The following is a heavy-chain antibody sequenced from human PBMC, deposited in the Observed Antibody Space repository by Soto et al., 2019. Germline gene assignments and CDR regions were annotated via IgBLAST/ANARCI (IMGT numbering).Heavy chain of an antibody. V-gene: IGHV3-33*06. J-gene: IGHJ5*02. CDR2: IWYDGSTK. CDR3: AKGEPWFDP. Sequence: QVQLVESGGGVVQPGRSLRLSCAASGFTFSNYGMHWVRQAPGKGLEWVAVIWYDGSTKYYADSVKGRFTISRDNSKNTLYLQMNSLRGEDTAVYYGAKGEPWFDPWGQGTLVTVSS. D-gene: IGHD1-1*01. CDR1: GFTFSNYG.